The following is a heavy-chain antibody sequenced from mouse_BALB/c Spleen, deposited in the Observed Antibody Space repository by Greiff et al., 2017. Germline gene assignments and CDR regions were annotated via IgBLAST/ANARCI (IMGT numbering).Heavy chain of an antibody. Sequence: EVKLQESGPELVKPGASVKVSCKASGYAFTSYNMYWVKQSHGKSLEWIGYIDPYNGGTSYNQKFKGKATLTVDKSSSTAYMHLNSLTSEDSAVYYCERGYDNYVPYAMDYWGQGTSVTVSS. CDR2: IDPYNGGT. J-gene: IGHJ4*01. D-gene: IGHD2-10*02. V-gene: IGHV1S135*01. CDR1: GYAFTSYN. CDR3: ERGYDNYVPYAMDY.